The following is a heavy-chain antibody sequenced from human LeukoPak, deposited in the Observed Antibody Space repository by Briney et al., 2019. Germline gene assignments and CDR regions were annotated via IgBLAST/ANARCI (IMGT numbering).Heavy chain of an antibody. J-gene: IGHJ4*02. CDR1: GYTLTELS. Sequence: ASVKVSCKVSGYTLTELSMHWVRQAPGKGLEWMGGFDPEDGETIYAQKFQGRVTMTEDTSTDTAYMELSSLRSEDTAVYYCARGGSVGYYYDSSGYYYMDYWGQGTLVTVSS. CDR2: FDPEDGET. D-gene: IGHD3-22*01. CDR3: ARGGSVGYYYDSSGYYYMDY. V-gene: IGHV1-24*01.